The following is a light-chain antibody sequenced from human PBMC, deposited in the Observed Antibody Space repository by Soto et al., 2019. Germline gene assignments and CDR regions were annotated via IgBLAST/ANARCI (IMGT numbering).Light chain of an antibody. Sequence: EIVLTQSPATLSLSPGERATLSCRASQSVSDYLAWYQHKPGQDPRLLVYDASNRVTGIPARFSGGESGTDFVLTIRSLEPEDGAVYDVLQGSKWPLAFGVGTKVEIK. CDR2: DAS. CDR3: LQGSKWPLA. CDR1: QSVSDY. V-gene: IGKV3-11*01. J-gene: IGKJ4*01.